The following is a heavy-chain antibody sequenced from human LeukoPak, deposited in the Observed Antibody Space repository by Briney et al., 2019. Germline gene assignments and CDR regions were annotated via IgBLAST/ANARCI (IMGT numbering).Heavy chain of an antibody. V-gene: IGHV4-39*01. CDR2: IYYSGST. CDR1: GGSISSSSYY. Sequence: SSETLSLTCTVSGGSISSSSYYWGWIRQPPGKGLEWIGSIYYSGSTYYNPSLKSRVTISVDTSKNQFSLKLSSVTAADTAVYYCARVRSDAPRGNYYMDVWGKGTTVTVSS. CDR3: ARVRSDAPRGNYYMDV. J-gene: IGHJ6*03. D-gene: IGHD1-26*01.